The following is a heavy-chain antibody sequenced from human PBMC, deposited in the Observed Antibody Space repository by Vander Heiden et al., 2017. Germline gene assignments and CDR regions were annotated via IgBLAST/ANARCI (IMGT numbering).Heavy chain of an antibody. J-gene: IGHJ4*02. D-gene: IGHD6-19*01. CDR2: INPNSGGT. CDR3: ARGPIGQWLSFDY. Sequence: QVQLVQSGAEVTKPGASAKVSSQASGYTFTGYYLHWVRQAPGQGLEWMGWINPNSGGTNYAQKFQGRVTMTRDTSISTAYMELSRLRSDDTAVYYCARGPIGQWLSFDYWGQGTLVTVSS. V-gene: IGHV1-2*02. CDR1: GYTFTGYY.